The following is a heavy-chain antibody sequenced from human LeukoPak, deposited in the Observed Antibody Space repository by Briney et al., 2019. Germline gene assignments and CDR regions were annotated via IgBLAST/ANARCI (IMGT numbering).Heavy chain of an antibody. CDR3: ARRLSGYYGSGSLPVDY. D-gene: IGHD3-10*01. Sequence: GESLKISCKGSGYSFTSYWISWVRQMPGKGLEWMGRIDPSDSYTNYSPSFQGHVTISADKSISTAYLQWSSLKASDTAMYYCARRLSGYYGSGSLPVDYWGQGTLVTVSS. J-gene: IGHJ4*02. CDR1: GYSFTSYW. V-gene: IGHV5-10-1*01. CDR2: IDPSDSYT.